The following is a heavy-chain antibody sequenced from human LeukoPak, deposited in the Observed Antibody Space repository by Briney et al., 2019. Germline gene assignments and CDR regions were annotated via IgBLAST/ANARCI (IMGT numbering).Heavy chain of an antibody. CDR3: ARGMRITMVRGVIPHDY. D-gene: IGHD3-10*01. V-gene: IGHV3-9*01. J-gene: IGHJ4*02. CDR2: ISWNSGSI. CDR1: GFTFDDYA. Sequence: PGRSLRLSCAASGFTFDDYAMHWVRQAPGKGLEWVSGISWNSGSIGYADSVKGRFTISRDNAKNSLYLQMNSLRAEDTALYYCARGMRITMVRGVIPHDYWGQGTLVTVSS.